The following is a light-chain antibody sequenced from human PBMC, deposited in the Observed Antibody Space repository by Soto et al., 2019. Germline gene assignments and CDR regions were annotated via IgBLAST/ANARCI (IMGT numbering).Light chain of an antibody. Sequence: EIVLTQSPATLSVSPGERATLSCRASHSVGGNLAWYQQRPGQAPRLLIYSASTRATGIPARFSGSGSGTEFTLSISSLQSDDFAVYYWQQYNDWPPAWKFGQGTKVDTK. CDR3: QQYNDWPPAWK. V-gene: IGKV3-15*01. J-gene: IGKJ1*01. CDR2: SAS. CDR1: HSVGGN.